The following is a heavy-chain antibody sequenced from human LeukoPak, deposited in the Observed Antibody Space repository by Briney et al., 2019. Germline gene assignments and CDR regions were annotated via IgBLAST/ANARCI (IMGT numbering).Heavy chain of an antibody. Sequence: PSETLSLTCTVSGGSFSTYYWSWVRQPPGKGLEWIAYIYYSGSTNYNPSLKSRVTISVDTSKNQFSLKLNSVTAADTAVYYCARRLAASDAFDIWGQGTMVTVSS. D-gene: IGHD2-21*01. J-gene: IGHJ3*02. V-gene: IGHV4-59*08. CDR2: IYYSGST. CDR3: ARRLAASDAFDI. CDR1: GGSFSTYY.